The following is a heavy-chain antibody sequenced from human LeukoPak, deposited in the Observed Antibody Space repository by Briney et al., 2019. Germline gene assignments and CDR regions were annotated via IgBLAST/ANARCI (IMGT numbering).Heavy chain of an antibody. J-gene: IGHJ3*02. D-gene: IGHD4-23*01. CDR3: ARWTTVVPDDAFDI. CDR1: GGSVSSGSYY. V-gene: IGHV4-61*01. CDR2: IYYSGST. Sequence: SETLSLTCTVSGGSVSSGSYYWSWIRQPPGKGLEWIGYIYYSGSTNYNPSLKSRVTISVDTSKNQSSLKLSSVTAADTAVYYCARWTTVVPDDAFDIWGQGTMVTVSS.